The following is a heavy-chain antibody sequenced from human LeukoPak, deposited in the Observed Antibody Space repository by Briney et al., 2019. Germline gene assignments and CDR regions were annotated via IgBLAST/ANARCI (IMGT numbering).Heavy chain of an antibody. CDR2: IYYSGST. CDR3: ARALAVASTAFDY. CDR1: GGSISSGDYY. V-gene: IGHV4-30-4*01. Sequence: SQTLSLTCTVSGGSISSGDYYWSWIRQPPGKGLEWIGYIYYSGSTYYNPSLKSRVTISVDTSKNQFSLKLSSVTAADTAVYYCARALAVASTAFDYWGQGTLVTVSS. D-gene: IGHD6-19*01. J-gene: IGHJ4*02.